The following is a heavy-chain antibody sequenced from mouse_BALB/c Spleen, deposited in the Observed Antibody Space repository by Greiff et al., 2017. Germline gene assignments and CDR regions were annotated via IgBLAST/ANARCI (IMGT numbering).Heavy chain of an antibody. CDR3: ARDKGGMFAY. J-gene: IGHJ3*01. V-gene: IGHV2-9*02. Sequence: VQLVESGGGLVQPGGSLRLSCATSGFTFTDYYMSWVRQPPGKGLEWLGVIWAGGSTNYNSALMSRLSISKDNSKSQVFLKMNSLQTDDTAMYYCARDKGGMFAYWGQGTLVTVSA. CDR2: IWAGGST. CDR1: GFTFTDYY.